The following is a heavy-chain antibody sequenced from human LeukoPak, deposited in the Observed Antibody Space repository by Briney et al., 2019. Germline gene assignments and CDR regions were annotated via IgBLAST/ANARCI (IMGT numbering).Heavy chain of an antibody. CDR1: GGSISSYY. J-gene: IGHJ4*02. CDR2: INHSGST. Sequence: SETLSLTCTVSGGSISSYYWSWIRQPPGKGLEWIGEINHSGSTNYNPSLKSRVTISVDTSKNQFSLKLSSVTAADTAVYYCARSQWEPIDYWGQGTLVTVSS. V-gene: IGHV4-34*01. D-gene: IGHD1-26*01. CDR3: ARSQWEPIDY.